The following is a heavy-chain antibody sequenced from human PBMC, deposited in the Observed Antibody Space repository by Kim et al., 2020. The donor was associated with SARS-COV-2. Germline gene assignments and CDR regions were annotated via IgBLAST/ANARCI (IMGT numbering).Heavy chain of an antibody. CDR3: AKAAEILTGYLVP. CDR1: GFAFSSYA. Sequence: GGSLRLSCAASGFAFSSYAMNWVRQAPGKGLEWVSGISGRYGTTYYADAVKGRFTISRDNSKNTLYLQMNSLRADDTAVYYCAKAAEILTGYLVPWGQGT. J-gene: IGHJ5*02. D-gene: IGHD3-9*01. V-gene: IGHV3-23*01. CDR2: ISGRYGTT.